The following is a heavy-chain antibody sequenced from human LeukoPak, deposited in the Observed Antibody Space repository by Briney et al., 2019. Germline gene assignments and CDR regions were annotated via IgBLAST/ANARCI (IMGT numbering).Heavy chain of an antibody. J-gene: IGHJ4*02. Sequence: GGSLRLSCAASGFPLSSYSINWVRLAPGKGLEWVSYISSSGSAIYYVDSVKGRFTVSRDNAKNSLFLQMNSPRAEDTAVYYCVRVKGSYFDYWGQGALVTVSS. CDR3: VRVKGSYFDY. CDR1: GFPLSSYS. D-gene: IGHD2-15*01. CDR2: ISSSGSAI. V-gene: IGHV3-48*01.